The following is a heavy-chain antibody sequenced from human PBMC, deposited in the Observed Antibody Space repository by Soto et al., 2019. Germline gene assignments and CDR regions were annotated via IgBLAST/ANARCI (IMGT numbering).Heavy chain of an antibody. D-gene: IGHD2-2*01. Sequence: SVKVSCKASGGTFSSYTISWVRQAPGQGLEWMGRIIPILGIANYAQKFQGRVTITADKSTSTAYMELSSLRSEDTAVYYCARAVQYCSSTSCPFDYWGQGTLVTVSS. J-gene: IGHJ4*02. CDR2: IIPILGIA. CDR1: GGTFSSYT. CDR3: ARAVQYCSSTSCPFDY. V-gene: IGHV1-69*02.